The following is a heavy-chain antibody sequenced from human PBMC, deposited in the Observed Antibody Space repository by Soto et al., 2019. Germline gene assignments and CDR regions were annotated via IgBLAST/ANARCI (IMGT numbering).Heavy chain of an antibody. V-gene: IGHV3-23*01. CDR3: TTAWQHDS. CDR1: GFTFSNYS. D-gene: IGHD6-13*01. J-gene: IGHJ5*01. CDR2: INTSGGNT. Sequence: EVQLLESGGGLVQPGGSLRLSCAASGFTFSNYSMTWVRQAPGKGLECVSTINTSGGNTHYADSVKGRFSVSRDNSKNTLFRQMNSLRAEDTAAYYCTTAWQHDSWGQGTLVTVSS.